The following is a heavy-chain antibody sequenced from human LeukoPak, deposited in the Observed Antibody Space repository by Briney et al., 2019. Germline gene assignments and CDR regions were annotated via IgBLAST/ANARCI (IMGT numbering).Heavy chain of an antibody. V-gene: IGHV3-48*04. CDR2: ISSSSSTI. CDR3: ARYKGPDYYYMDV. D-gene: IGHD1-1*01. J-gene: IGHJ6*03. Sequence: GGSLRLSCAASGFTFSSYSMNWLRQAPGKGLVWVSYISSSSSTIYYADSVKGRFTISRDNAKNSLYLQMNSLRAEDTAVYYCARYKGPDYYYMDVWGKGTTVTVSS. CDR1: GFTFSSYS.